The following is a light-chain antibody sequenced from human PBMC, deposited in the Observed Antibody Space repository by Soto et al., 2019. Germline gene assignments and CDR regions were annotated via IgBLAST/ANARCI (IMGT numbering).Light chain of an antibody. CDR1: NIGRHS. CDR2: FEI. V-gene: IGLV3-21*01. CDR3: HVWEIYSDHPT. J-gene: IGLJ2*01. Sequence: SYELTQPPSVSVAPGETAKITCGGDNIGRHSVHWYQQKPGQAPIPVIFFEIDRPSGIPERFSGSNYGNTATLTITRVDAGDEADYYCHVWEIYSDHPTFGGGTKLTVL.